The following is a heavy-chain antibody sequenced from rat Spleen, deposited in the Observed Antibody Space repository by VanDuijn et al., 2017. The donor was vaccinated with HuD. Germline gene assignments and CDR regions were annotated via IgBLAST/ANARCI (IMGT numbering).Heavy chain of an antibody. CDR3: SNNWELYY. Sequence: EVQLVESGGGLVQPGRSMKLSCAASGFTFNNYGMAWVRQAPTKGLEWVAAFSYDGSSTYYRDSVKGRFTISRDNAKSTLYLQMNSLKSEDTATYYCSNNWELYYWGQGVMVTVSS. CDR1: GFTFNNYG. D-gene: IGHD5-1*01. CDR2: FSYDGSST. J-gene: IGHJ2*01. V-gene: IGHV5-29*01.